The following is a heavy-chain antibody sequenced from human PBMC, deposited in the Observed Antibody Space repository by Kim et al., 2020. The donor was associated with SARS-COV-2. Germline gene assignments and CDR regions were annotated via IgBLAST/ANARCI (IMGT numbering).Heavy chain of an antibody. CDR3: ARETKIAAAGYYYYYYGMDV. CDR1: GYTFTSYY. CDR2: INPSGGST. V-gene: IGHV1-46*01. D-gene: IGHD6-13*01. Sequence: ASVKVSCKASGYTFTSYYMHWVRQAPGQGLEWMGIINPSGGSTSYAQKFQGRVTMTRDTSTSTVYMELSSLRSEDTAVYYCARETKIAAAGYYYYYYGMDVWGQGTTVTVSS. J-gene: IGHJ6*02.